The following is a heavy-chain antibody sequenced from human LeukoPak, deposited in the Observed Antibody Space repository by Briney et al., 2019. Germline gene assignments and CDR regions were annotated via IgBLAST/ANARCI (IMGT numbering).Heavy chain of an antibody. Sequence: PGGSLRLSCAASGFTFSSYWMTWVRQAPGKGLEWVAKIKQDGSEKYYVDSVKGRFTISRDNAKNSLYLQMNSLGAEDTAVYYCARDYYDNSGSFFDYWGQGTLVTVSS. V-gene: IGHV3-7*05. D-gene: IGHD3-22*01. CDR3: ARDYYDNSGSFFDY. J-gene: IGHJ4*02. CDR1: GFTFSSYW. CDR2: IKQDGSEK.